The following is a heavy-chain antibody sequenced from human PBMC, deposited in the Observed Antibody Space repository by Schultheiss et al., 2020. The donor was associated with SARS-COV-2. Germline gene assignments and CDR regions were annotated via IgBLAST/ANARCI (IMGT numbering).Heavy chain of an antibody. CDR3: ARDPYSSSPDRYYYGMDV. D-gene: IGHD6-13*01. V-gene: IGHV4-30-4*01. J-gene: IGHJ6*02. CDR1: GGSISSGDYY. CDR2: IYYSGST. Sequence: LRLSCTVSGGSISSGDYYWSWIRQPPGKGLEWIGYIYYSGSTNYNPSLKSRVTISVDTSKNQFSLKLSSVTAADTAVYYCARDPYSSSPDRYYYGMDVWGQGTTVTVSS.